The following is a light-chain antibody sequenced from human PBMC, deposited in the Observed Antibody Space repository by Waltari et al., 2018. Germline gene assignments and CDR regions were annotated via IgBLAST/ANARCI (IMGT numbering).Light chain of an antibody. CDR3: CSYTKSSTWV. Sequence: QSALTQPASVSGSPGQSITISCTGTSTDIGGYDFVPWYQQHPGKAPQLIIYDVSNRPSGVSNRFSGSKSGNTASLTISGLQDEDEADYYCCSYTKSSTWVFGGGTKLTVL. V-gene: IGLV2-14*03. CDR2: DVS. J-gene: IGLJ3*02. CDR1: STDIGGYDF.